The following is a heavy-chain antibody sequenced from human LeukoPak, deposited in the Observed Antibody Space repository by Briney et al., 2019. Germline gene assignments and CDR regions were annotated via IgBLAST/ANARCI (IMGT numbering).Heavy chain of an antibody. V-gene: IGHV1-18*01. CDR2: ISAYNGNT. CDR3: ARENFRYYDSSGYYGALDY. CDR1: GYTFTSYG. Sequence: ASVKVSCKASGYTFTSYGISWVRQAPGQGLEWMGWISAYNGNTNYAQKLQGRVIMTTDTSTSTAYMELRSLRSDDTAVYYCARENFRYYDSSGYYGALDYWGQGTLVTVSS. D-gene: IGHD3-22*01. J-gene: IGHJ4*02.